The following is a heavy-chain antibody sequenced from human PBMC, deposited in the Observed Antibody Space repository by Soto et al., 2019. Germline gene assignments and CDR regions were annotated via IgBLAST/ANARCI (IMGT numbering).Heavy chain of an antibody. CDR1: DVSSNTDGYS. D-gene: IGHD4-17*01. J-gene: IGHJ3*02. Sequence: SETLSLTCTVSDVSSNTDGYSWPWIRQPPGKGLEWIGYIYHSRSIYYNPSLKSRVTLSIDRSNSQFSLRVSSVTAADTAVYYCAAISDYGDYDRQAFDIWGQGTMVTVSS. CDR3: AAISDYGDYDRQAFDI. V-gene: IGHV4-30-2*01. CDR2: IYHSRSI.